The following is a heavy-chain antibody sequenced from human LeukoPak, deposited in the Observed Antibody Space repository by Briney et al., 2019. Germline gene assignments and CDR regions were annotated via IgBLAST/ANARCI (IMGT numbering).Heavy chain of an antibody. CDR1: GFTFSSYG. CDR3: AKDRQRSSWALEYYGMDV. Sequence: PGGSLRLSCAASGFTFSSYGMHWVRQAPGKGLEWVAVIWYGGSNKYYADSVKGRFTISRDNSKNTLYLQMNSLRAEDTAVYYCAKDRQRSSWALEYYGMDVWGQGTTVTVSS. J-gene: IGHJ6*02. V-gene: IGHV3-30*02. CDR2: IWYGGSNK. D-gene: IGHD6-13*01.